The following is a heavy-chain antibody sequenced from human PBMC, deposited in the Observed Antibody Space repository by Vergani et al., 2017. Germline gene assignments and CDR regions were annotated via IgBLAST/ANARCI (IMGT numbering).Heavy chain of an antibody. CDR3: AKANPRNSGYDYLFYYHAIDV. V-gene: IGHV3-23*01. CDR2: ISGSGGST. Sequence: EVQLLESGGDLVQPGGSLRLSCAASGFTFNHYAMNWVRQAPGKGLEWVSGISGSGGSTYYAGSVKGRFTISRDSSKNTLDLQMNSLSAGDTAVYYCAKANPRNSGYDYLFYYHAIDVWGRGTTVTVSS. CDR1: GFTFNHYA. J-gene: IGHJ6*02. D-gene: IGHD5-12*01.